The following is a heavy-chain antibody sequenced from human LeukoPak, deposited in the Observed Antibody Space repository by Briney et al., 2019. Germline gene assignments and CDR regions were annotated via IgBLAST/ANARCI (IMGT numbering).Heavy chain of an antibody. CDR2: IKQDGSEK. CDR1: GFTVSSNY. V-gene: IGHV3-7*01. D-gene: IGHD3-10*01. CDR3: ARHPADFTMAPYYFDY. Sequence: GGSLRLSCAASGFTVSSNYMSWVRQAPGKGLEWVANIKQDGSEKYYVDSVKGRFTISRDNAKNSLYLQMNSLRAEDTAVYYCARHPADFTMAPYYFDYWGQGTLVTVSS. J-gene: IGHJ4*02.